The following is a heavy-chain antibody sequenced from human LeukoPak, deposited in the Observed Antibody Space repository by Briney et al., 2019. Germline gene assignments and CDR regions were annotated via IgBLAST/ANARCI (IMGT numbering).Heavy chain of an antibody. Sequence: SETLSLTCTVSGGSISSYYRSWIRQPPGKGLEWIGYMYYSGSTNYNPSLTSRDTISVVTSKIQFSLKLTSVTAADTAVYYCAGHLYYYGSGRTHEYYYYGMDVWGQGTTVTVSS. D-gene: IGHD3-10*01. V-gene: IGHV4-59*08. J-gene: IGHJ6*02. CDR3: AGHLYYYGSGRTHEYYYYGMDV. CDR1: GGSISSYY. CDR2: MYYSGST.